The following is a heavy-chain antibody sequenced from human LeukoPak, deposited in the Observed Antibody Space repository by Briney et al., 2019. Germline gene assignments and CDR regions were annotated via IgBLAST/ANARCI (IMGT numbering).Heavy chain of an antibody. CDR3: ARDRDYAFDY. D-gene: IGHD4-17*01. Sequence: GGSLRLSCAASEFTFSIYTMNWLRQAPGKGLEWISYMNSETGTVSYADSVKGRFTISRGDAKNSVYLQMNSLRDEDTALYYCARDRDYAFDYWGRGSLVTVSS. CDR1: EFTFSIYT. J-gene: IGHJ4*02. V-gene: IGHV3-48*02. CDR2: MNSETGTV.